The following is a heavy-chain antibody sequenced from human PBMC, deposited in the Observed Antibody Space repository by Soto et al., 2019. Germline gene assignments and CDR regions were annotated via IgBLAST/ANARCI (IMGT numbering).Heavy chain of an antibody. J-gene: IGHJ2*01. Sequence: GGSLRLSCAASGFTFSRYSMNWVRQAPGKGLEWVSSISSSSSYIYYADSVKGRFTISRDNAKNSLYLQMNSLRAEDTAVYYCARAKQIPRGYSGYDYWYFDLWGRGTLVTVSS. D-gene: IGHD5-12*01. V-gene: IGHV3-21*01. CDR1: GFTFSRYS. CDR3: ARAKQIPRGYSGYDYWYFDL. CDR2: ISSSSSYI.